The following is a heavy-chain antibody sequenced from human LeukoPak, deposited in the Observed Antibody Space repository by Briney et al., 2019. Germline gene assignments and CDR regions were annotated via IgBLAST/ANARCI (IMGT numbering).Heavy chain of an antibody. CDR2: IYYSGTT. CDR3: ASHRYYYDSSGLDTRHAFDI. CDR1: GGSISSGDYY. V-gene: IGHV4-31*03. D-gene: IGHD3-22*01. Sequence: PSETLSLTCTVSGGSISSGDYYWSWIRQHPGKGLEWIGYIYYSGTTYYNPSLKSRVTVSVDTSKNQFSLKLSSVTAADTAVYYCASHRYYYDSSGLDTRHAFDIWGQGTMVTVSS. J-gene: IGHJ3*02.